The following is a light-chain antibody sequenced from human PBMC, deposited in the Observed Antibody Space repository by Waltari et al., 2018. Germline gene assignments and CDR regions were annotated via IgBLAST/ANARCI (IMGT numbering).Light chain of an antibody. V-gene: IGLV2-14*01. J-gene: IGLJ3*02. CDR3: SSYTSSSTLGV. Sequence: QSALTQPASVSGSPGKSITISSTGTSRDVGGYNYVSRYQQHPGKAPKLMIYEVSNRPSGVSNRFSGSKSGNTASLTISGLQAEDEADYYCSSYTSSSTLGVFGGGTKLTVL. CDR2: EVS. CDR1: SRDVGGYNY.